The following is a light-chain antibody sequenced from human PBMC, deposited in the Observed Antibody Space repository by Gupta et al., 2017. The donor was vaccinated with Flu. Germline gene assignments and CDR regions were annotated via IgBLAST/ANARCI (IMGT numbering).Light chain of an antibody. CDR1: QSVSSS. Sequence: EIVLTQSPATLSLSPGERATLSCRASQSVSSSLAWYQQKPGQAPRLLIYDASNRVTGIPARLSGSGSGTDFTLTISSLEPEDFAVYYCQQRSNWPPILFTFGPGTKVDIK. V-gene: IGKV3-11*01. J-gene: IGKJ3*01. CDR2: DAS. CDR3: QQRSNWPPILFT.